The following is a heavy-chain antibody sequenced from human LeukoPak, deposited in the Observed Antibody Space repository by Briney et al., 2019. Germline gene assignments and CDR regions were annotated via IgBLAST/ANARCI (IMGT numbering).Heavy chain of an antibody. CDR2: INPSGGST. CDR1: GYTFTSYY. V-gene: IGHV1-46*01. Sequence: ASVRVSCKASGYTFTSYYMHWVRQAPGQGLEWMGIINPSGGSTSYAQKFQGRVTMTRDTSTSTVYMELSSLRSEDTAVYYCATAYNYGRDAFDIWGQGTMVTVSS. J-gene: IGHJ3*02. CDR3: ATAYNYGRDAFDI. D-gene: IGHD5-18*01.